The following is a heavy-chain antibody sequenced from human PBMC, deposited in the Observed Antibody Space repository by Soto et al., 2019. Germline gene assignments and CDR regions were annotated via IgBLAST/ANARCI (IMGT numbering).Heavy chain of an antibody. CDR3: AKEAVSGWDYCDY. V-gene: IGHV3-23*01. Sequence: EVQLLESGGGLLQPGGSLRLSCAASGFTFSSYAMSWVRQAPGKGLEWVSTVSGSGGSTYYADSLKDRFTISRDNSKNTLFLQMSSQRAEDTAVYYCAKEAVSGWDYCDYWGPGTLVTVSA. CDR1: GFTFSSYA. J-gene: IGHJ4*02. D-gene: IGHD6-19*01. CDR2: VSGSGGST.